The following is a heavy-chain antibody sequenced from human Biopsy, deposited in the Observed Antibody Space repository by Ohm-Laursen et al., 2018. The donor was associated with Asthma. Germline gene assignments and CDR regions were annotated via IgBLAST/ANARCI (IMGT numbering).Heavy chain of an antibody. CDR2: IRPHTGDT. Sequence: GASVKVSCKASGYTFTSTVYGISRVRQAPGQGLEWMGWIRPHTGDTNYAQMLRGRVTMTTDTSTSTAYMELRGLRSDDTAVYYCARDPGGFDPWGQGTLVTVSS. J-gene: IGHJ5*02. V-gene: IGHV1-18*01. D-gene: IGHD3-10*01. CDR3: ARDPGGFDP. CDR1: GYTFTSTVYG.